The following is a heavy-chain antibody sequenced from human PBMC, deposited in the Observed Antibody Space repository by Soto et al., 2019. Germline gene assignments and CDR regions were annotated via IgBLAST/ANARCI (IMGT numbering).Heavy chain of an antibody. CDR2: IVGGSGNT. J-gene: IGHJ6*02. CDR1: GFTFSTSA. Sequence: MQLVQSGPEVKKPGTSVKVSCKASGFTFSTSAVRRVRQARGQRPEWMGWIVGGSGNTNYAQNSQERVIITRDMSTSTVYMELSSLRSDDTAVYFCAARRSGLYAMDVWGQGTTVTVSS. CDR3: AARRSGLYAMDV. D-gene: IGHD1-26*01. V-gene: IGHV1-58*01.